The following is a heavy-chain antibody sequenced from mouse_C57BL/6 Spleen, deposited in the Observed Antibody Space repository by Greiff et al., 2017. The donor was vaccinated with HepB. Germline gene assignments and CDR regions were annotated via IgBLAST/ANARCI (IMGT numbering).Heavy chain of an antibody. CDR2: INPSSGYT. J-gene: IGHJ1*03. D-gene: IGHD2-3*01. V-gene: IGHV1-7*01. CDR1: GYTFTSYW. CDR3: ARDRGYDGYQRYFDV. Sequence: VQLVESGAELAKPGASVKLSCKASGYTFTSYWMHWVKQRPGQGLEWIGYINPSSGYTKYNQKFKDKDTLTADKSSSTAYMQLSSLTYEDSEVYYCARDRGYDGYQRYFDVWGTGTTVTVSS.